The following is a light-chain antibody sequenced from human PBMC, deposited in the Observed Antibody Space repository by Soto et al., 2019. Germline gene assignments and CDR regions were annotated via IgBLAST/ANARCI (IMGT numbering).Light chain of an antibody. CDR1: QNISIY. Sequence: DIQMTQSPSSLSASVGDRVTITCLASQNISIYLNWYHHKPGKAPSLLIYAASSLESGVPSRFSGSGSGTDFTLIISSLQPEDFATYYCQQSDSPLFTFDRGTKVDV. CDR2: AAS. CDR3: QQSDSPLFT. J-gene: IGKJ3*01. V-gene: IGKV1-39*01.